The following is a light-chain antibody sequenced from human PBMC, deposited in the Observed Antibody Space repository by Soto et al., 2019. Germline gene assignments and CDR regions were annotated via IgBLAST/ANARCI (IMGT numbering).Light chain of an antibody. Sequence: EIVLTQSPGTLSLSPGERATLSCRASQSVSNNYLAWYHQKPGRPPRLVISGASNRATGIPDRFSGSGSGTDFTLTISCLWHEDFGVYYCQQYGTTPWTFGQGTNVEFK. J-gene: IGKJ1*01. CDR1: QSVSNNY. CDR2: GAS. CDR3: QQYGTTPWT. V-gene: IGKV3-20*01.